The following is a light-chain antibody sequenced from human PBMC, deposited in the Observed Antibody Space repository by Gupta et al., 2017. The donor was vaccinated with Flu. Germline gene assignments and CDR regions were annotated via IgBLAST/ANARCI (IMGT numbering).Light chain of an antibody. CDR2: DND. CDR1: GSNIGNNY. J-gene: IGLJ3*02. CDR3: ATWDSSLTAGV. V-gene: IGLV1-51*01. Sequence: QSVLTQPPSLSAAPGQKVSISCSGSGSNIGNNYASWYQQFPGTAPKLVIYDNDKRPSGIPDRFSGSKSATSATLTITGLQTGEEADDYCATWDSSLTAGVFGGGTKLTVL.